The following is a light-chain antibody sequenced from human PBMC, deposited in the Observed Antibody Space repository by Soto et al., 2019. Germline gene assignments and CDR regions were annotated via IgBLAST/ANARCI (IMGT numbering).Light chain of an antibody. V-gene: IGKV3-11*01. CDR1: QSVSSH. CDR3: QQRSNGSAYT. J-gene: IGKJ2*01. Sequence: EVVLTQSPATLSLSPGERATLSCRASQSVSSHLAWYQQKPGQAPRLLIYDASNRATGIPGRFSGSGSGTDFTLTIGSLEPEDCAVYYCQQRSNGSAYTFGQGTRLDIK. CDR2: DAS.